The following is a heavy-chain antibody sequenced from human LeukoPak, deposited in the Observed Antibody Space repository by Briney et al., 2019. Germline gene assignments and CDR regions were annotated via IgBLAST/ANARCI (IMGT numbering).Heavy chain of an antibody. D-gene: IGHD3-10*01. Sequence: PSETLSLTCTVSSDSIGRGSYYWSWIRQPAGKRLEWIGRIDASGSTNYNPSLESRVTISIDTSKNQFSLRLSSVTAADTAVYFCARERTAPRFGDFLYWGQGSRVSVSS. CDR1: SDSIGRGSYY. CDR2: IDASGST. CDR3: ARERTAPRFGDFLY. V-gene: IGHV4-61*02. J-gene: IGHJ4*02.